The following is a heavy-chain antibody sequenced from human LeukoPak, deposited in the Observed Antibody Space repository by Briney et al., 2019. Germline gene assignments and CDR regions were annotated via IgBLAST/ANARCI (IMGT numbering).Heavy chain of an antibody. CDR1: RFTFSNYW. V-gene: IGHV4-34*01. Sequence: GSLRLSCAASRFTFSNYWMSWVRQAPGKGLEWIGEINHSGSTNYNPSLKSRVTISVDTSKNQFSLKLSSVTAADTAVYYCARQAMGFDYWGQGTLVTVSS. J-gene: IGHJ4*02. CDR3: ARQAMGFDY. D-gene: IGHD5-18*01. CDR2: INHSGST.